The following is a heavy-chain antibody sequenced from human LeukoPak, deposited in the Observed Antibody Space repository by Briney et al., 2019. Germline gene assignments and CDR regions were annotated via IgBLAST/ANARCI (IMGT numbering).Heavy chain of an antibody. CDR3: VSSGPSSALDY. V-gene: IGHV3-66*01. CDR1: GFTVSSNY. CDR2: IYSGGST. Sequence: PGGSLRLSCAASGFTVSSNYMSWVRQAPGKGLEWVSVIYSGGSTYYADSVKGRFTISRDNSKNTLYLQMNSLRAEDTAVYYCVSSGPSSALDYWGQGTLVTVSS. J-gene: IGHJ4*02. D-gene: IGHD5-12*01.